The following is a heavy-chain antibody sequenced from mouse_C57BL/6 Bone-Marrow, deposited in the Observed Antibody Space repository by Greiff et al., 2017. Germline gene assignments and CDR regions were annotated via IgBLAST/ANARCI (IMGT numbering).Heavy chain of an antibody. CDR2: ISSGSSTI. CDR1: GFTFSDYG. CDR3: ARPANWDYFDY. D-gene: IGHD4-1*01. Sequence: EVMLVESGGGLVKPGGSLKLSCAASGFTFSDYGMHWVRQAPEKGLEWVAYISSGSSTIYYADTVKGRFTISRDNAKTTLFLQMTSLRSEDTAMYYCARPANWDYFDYWGQGTTLTVSS. J-gene: IGHJ2*01. V-gene: IGHV5-17*01.